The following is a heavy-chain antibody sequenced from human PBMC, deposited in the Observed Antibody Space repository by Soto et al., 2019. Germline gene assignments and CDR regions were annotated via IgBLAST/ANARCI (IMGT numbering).Heavy chain of an antibody. D-gene: IGHD4-17*01. V-gene: IGHV4-59*01. CDR2: IYYSGST. CDR3: ARGVLMTTVTTGGYNWFDP. Sequence: SETLSLTCTVSGGSISSYYWSWIRQPPGKGLEWIGYIYYSGSTNYNPSLKSRVTISVDTSKNQFSLKLSSVTAADTAVYYCARGVLMTTVTTGGYNWFDPWGQGTLVTVSS. CDR1: GGSISSYY. J-gene: IGHJ5*02.